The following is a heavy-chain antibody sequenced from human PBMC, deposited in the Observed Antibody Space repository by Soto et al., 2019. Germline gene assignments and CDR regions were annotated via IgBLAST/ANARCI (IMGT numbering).Heavy chain of an antibody. CDR1: SYTFTRYG. V-gene: IGHV1-18*01. CDR3: AKNGQPPYYYYGMDV. Sequence: ASVKVSCKASSYTFTRYGISWVRQAPGQGFEWMGWISGYNGDTKYVQKFQGRVTMTVDTSTTTAYMELRSLTSDDRAVYYCAKNGQPPYYYYGMDVWGQGTTVTVSS. D-gene: IGHD2-8*01. J-gene: IGHJ6*02. CDR2: ISGYNGDT.